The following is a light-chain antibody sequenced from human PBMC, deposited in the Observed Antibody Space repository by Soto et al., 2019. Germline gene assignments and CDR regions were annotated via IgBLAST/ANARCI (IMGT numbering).Light chain of an antibody. CDR1: SSDVGSYNL. CDR2: EVN. Sequence: QSALTQPASVSGSPGQSITISCTGTSSDVGSYNLVSWYQQHPGKAPKLMIYEVNKRPSGVSHRLSGSKSGNTASLTISGLQAEDEADYHCCSYAGTTSFVVFGGGTKLTVL. CDR3: CSYAGTTSFVV. J-gene: IGLJ2*01. V-gene: IGLV2-23*02.